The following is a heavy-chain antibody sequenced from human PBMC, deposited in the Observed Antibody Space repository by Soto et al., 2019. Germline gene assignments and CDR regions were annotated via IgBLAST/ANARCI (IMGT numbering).Heavy chain of an antibody. CDR3: AKDNGFQYSSGWTFDY. CDR1: GFTFSSYG. CDR2: ISYDGSNK. J-gene: IGHJ4*02. V-gene: IGHV3-30*18. Sequence: PGGSLRLSCAASGFTFSSYGMHWVRQAPGKGLEWVAVISYDGSNKYYADSVKGRFTISRDNSKNTLYLQMNSLRAEDTAVYYCAKDNGFQYSSGWTFDYWGQGTLVTVSS. D-gene: IGHD6-19*01.